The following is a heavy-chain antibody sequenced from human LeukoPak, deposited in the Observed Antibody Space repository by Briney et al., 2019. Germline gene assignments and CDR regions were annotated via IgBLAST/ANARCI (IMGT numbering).Heavy chain of an antibody. J-gene: IGHJ3*02. CDR3: ACLTTADAFDI. CDR2: IYDSGST. V-gene: IGHV4-61*05. CDR1: GGSISSSSYY. D-gene: IGHD3-22*01. Sequence: SETLSLTCTVSGGSISSSSYYWGWIRQPPGKGLEWIGYIYDSGSTNYNPSLESRVTISVDTSNNQFSLKLSSVTAADTAAYYCACLTTADAFDIWGQGTMVTVSS.